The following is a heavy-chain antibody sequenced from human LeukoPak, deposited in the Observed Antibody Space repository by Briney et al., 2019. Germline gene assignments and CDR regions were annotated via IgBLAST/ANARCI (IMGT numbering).Heavy chain of an antibody. Sequence: SETLSLTCTVSGYSISSGYYWGWIRQPPGKGLEWIGSIYHSGSTYYNPSLKSPVTISVDTSKNQFSLKLSSVTAADTAVYYCARVGQSTIVVVPAAMGGDWFDPWGQGTLVTVSS. CDR3: ARVGQSTIVVVPAAMGGDWFDP. J-gene: IGHJ5*02. CDR2: IYHSGST. V-gene: IGHV4-38-2*02. D-gene: IGHD2-2*01. CDR1: GYSISSGYY.